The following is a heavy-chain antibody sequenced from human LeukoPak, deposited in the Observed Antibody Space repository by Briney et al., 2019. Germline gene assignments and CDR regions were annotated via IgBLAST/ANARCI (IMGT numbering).Heavy chain of an antibody. CDR3: ARRVGFYGSGSLNYFDP. Sequence: SETLSLTCTVSGGSISSSSYYWGWIRQPPGKGLEWIGSVFRTGTTYYSASLKSRVSISVDTSKNDFALKLASVTAADTAMYFCARRVGFYGSGSLNYFDPWGQGILVSVSS. CDR1: GGSISSSSYY. D-gene: IGHD3-10*01. J-gene: IGHJ5*01. V-gene: IGHV4-39*02. CDR2: VFRTGTT.